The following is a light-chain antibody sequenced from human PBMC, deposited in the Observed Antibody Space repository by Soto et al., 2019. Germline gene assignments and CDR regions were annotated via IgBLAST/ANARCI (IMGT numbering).Light chain of an antibody. Sequence: EIVLTQAPASLSLSPGERAALSCRASQSVSSSHLVWYQQKPGQAPRLLIYGASTRATGIPDRFSGSGSGTDFTRTISGMQHEEFAVYYCHQYGTSYTFGQGTKLEI. CDR3: HQYGTSYT. CDR1: QSVSSSH. V-gene: IGKV3-20*01. J-gene: IGKJ2*01. CDR2: GAS.